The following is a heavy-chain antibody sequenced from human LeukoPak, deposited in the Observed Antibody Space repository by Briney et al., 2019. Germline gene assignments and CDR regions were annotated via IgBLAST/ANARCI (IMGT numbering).Heavy chain of an antibody. Sequence: SETLSLTCAVYGGSFSGYYWSWIRQPPGKGLEWIGEINHSGSTNYNPSLKSRVTISVDTSKNQFSLKLSSVTAADTAVYYCARGQRGWYYDSNTLRGRYYYYMDVWGKGTTVTVSS. CDR3: ARGQRGWYYDSNTLRGRYYYYMDV. CDR1: GGSFSGYY. D-gene: IGHD3-22*01. CDR2: INHSGST. V-gene: IGHV4-34*01. J-gene: IGHJ6*03.